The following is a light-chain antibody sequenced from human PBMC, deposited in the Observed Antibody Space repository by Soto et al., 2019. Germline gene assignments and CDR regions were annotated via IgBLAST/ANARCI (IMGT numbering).Light chain of an antibody. CDR2: ASS. CDR3: LQTYTLPRT. CDR1: QNIKFY. J-gene: IGKJ2*01. V-gene: IGKV1-39*01. Sequence: DIQMTQSPSSLSASVGDRVTITCRASQNIKFYLNWYHLKPGRAPELLIYASSTLQNGVPLRFSGSVSWTDFTLTISGLQPEDFASYYCLQTYTLPRTFGQGTRLEI.